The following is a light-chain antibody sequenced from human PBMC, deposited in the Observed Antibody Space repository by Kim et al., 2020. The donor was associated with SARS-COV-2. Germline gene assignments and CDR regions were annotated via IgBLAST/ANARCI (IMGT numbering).Light chain of an antibody. CDR1: SSDVGGYTY. CDR3: SSYTSSNTLV. J-gene: IGLJ3*02. CDR2: DVS. Sequence: QSALTQPASVSGPPGQSITISCTGTSSDVGGYTYVSWYQQHPGTAPKLMIYDVSDRPSGVSNRFSGSKSGNTASLTISGLQAEDEADYYCSSYTSSNTLVFGGGTQLTVL. V-gene: IGLV2-14*03.